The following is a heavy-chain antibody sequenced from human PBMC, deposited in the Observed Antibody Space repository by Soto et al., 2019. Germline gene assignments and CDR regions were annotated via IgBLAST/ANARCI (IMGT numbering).Heavy chain of an antibody. V-gene: IGHV3-15*01. D-gene: IGHD3-3*01. CDR3: NTLLVSTNAFDI. Sequence: EVQLVESGGDLVKPGGSLRLSCEASGFTFSNVWMSWVRQAPGKGLEWIGRIKTISDGGTTDYAAPVKGRFTMSRDDSKNTLYLQMNSLRTEDTALYYCNTLLVSTNAFDIWGRGTMVTVSS. CDR1: GFTFSNVW. CDR2: IKTISDGGTT. J-gene: IGHJ3*02.